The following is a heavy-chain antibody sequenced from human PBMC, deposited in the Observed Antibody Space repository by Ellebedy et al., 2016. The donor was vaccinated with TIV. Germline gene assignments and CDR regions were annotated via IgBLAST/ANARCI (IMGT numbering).Heavy chain of an antibody. Sequence: AASVKVSCKASGYTFTSYGISWVRQAPGQGLEWMGRIIPILGIATYAQKFQGRVTITRDTSASTAYMELSSLRSEDTAVYYCARGVYAMGNFDYWGQGTLVTVSS. J-gene: IGHJ4*02. V-gene: IGHV1-69*04. CDR1: GYTFTSYG. CDR2: IIPILGIA. CDR3: ARGVYAMGNFDY. D-gene: IGHD2-8*01.